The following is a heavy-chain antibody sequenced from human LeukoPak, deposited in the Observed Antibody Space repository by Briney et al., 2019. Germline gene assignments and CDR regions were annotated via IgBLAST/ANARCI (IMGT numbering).Heavy chain of an antibody. Sequence: GGSLRLSCAASGFTFSNAWMSWVRQAPGKGLEWVGRIKSKTDGGTTDYAAPVKGRFTISRDDSKNTLYLQMNSLKTEDTAVYYCTTDQDHGPDAFDIWGQGTMVTVSS. J-gene: IGHJ3*02. CDR1: GFTFSNAW. V-gene: IGHV3-15*01. CDR3: TTDQDHGPDAFDI. CDR2: IKSKTDGGTT.